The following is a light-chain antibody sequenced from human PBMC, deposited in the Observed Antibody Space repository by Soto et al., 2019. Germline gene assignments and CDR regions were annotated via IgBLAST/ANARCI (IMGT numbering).Light chain of an antibody. CDR1: SSDVGGYNF. J-gene: IGLJ1*01. CDR3: SSYTGSSPLYV. V-gene: IGLV2-14*01. Sequence: QSVLTQPASVSGSPGQSITISCTGTSSDVGGYNFVSWYQQHPGKVPKLMIYEVSNRPSGVSNRFSGSKSGNTASLAISGLQAEEEADYYCSSYTGSSPLYVFGTGTKVTVL. CDR2: EVS.